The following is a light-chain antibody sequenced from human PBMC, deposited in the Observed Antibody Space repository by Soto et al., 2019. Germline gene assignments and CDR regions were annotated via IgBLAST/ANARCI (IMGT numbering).Light chain of an antibody. J-gene: IGLJ3*02. V-gene: IGLV1-36*01. Sequence: QPVLTQPPSVSAAPRQRVTISCSGSDSNIGSNGVNWYQQLPGKAPKLVIFYDDLLPLGVSDRFSGSKSDTSASLAISDLQSEDEAEYFCAAWDASLNGVVFGGGTKLTVL. CDR3: AAWDASLNGVV. CDR2: YDD. CDR1: DSNIGSNG.